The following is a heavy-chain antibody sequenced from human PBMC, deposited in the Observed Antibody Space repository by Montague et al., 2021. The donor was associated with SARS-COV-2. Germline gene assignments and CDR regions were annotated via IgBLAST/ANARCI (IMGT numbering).Heavy chain of an antibody. CDR3: ATVFGPYSSGWGYYYDMDV. CDR2: IYYSGST. CDR1: GGSISSGGYY. V-gene: IGHV4-31*03. J-gene: IGHJ6*02. D-gene: IGHD6-19*01. Sequence: TLSLTCTVSGGSISSGGYYWSWIRQHPGKGLEWIGYIYYSGSTYYNPSLKSRVTISVDTSKNQFSLKLSSVTAADTAMYYCATVFGPYSSGWGYYYDMDVWGQGTTVTVSS.